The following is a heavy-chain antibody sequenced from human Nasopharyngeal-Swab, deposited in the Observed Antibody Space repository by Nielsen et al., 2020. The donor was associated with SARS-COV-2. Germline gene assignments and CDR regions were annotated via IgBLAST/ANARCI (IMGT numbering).Heavy chain of an antibody. CDR1: GFTFSSYD. D-gene: IGHD4-23*01. V-gene: IGHV3-13*01. Sequence: GASLQISCAASGFTFSSYDMHWVHQATGKGLEWVSAIGTAGDTYYPGSVKGRFTISRENAKNSLYLQMNSLRAEDTAVYYCASGTVTLLHYWGQGTLVTVSS. J-gene: IGHJ4*02. CDR2: IGTAGDT. CDR3: ASGTVTLLHY.